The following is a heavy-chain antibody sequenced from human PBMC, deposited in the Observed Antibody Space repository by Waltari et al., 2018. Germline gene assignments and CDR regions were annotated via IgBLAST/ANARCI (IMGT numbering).Heavy chain of an antibody. Sequence: VQLLDAGGGLVQPGVSLSLSCAASGFTLTDYGINWVRQAPGQGLEWVSGVSGNGANTFYADSVKGRFVISRDNSKNTVYLEMNSLRADDTAVYYWAKVRGIYYNYFFDFWGQGALVAVSS. V-gene: IGHV3-23*01. CDR3: AKVRGIYYNYFFDF. J-gene: IGHJ4*02. CDR1: GFTLTDYG. D-gene: IGHD1-26*01. CDR2: VSGNGANT.